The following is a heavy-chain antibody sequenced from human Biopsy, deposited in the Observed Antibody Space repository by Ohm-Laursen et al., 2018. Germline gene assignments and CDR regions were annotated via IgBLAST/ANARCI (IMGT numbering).Heavy chain of an antibody. CDR2: INPSGGST. CDR3: ARDKYRSWNYFDN. D-gene: IGHD6-19*01. Sequence: ASVKVSCKAFGYTFITYYVNWVRQAPGQGLEWMGKINPSGGSTSYAQKFQGRVTMTRDTSTTTVYMELSSLGSDDTAVYYCARDKYRSWNYFDNWGQGSLVTVSS. CDR1: GYTFITYY. J-gene: IGHJ4*02. V-gene: IGHV1-46*01.